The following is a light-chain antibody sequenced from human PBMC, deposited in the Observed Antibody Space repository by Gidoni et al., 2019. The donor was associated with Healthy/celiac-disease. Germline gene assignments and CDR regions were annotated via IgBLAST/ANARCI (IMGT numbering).Light chain of an antibody. CDR3: QAWDSSTVV. CDR1: KLGDKY. CDR2: QDS. Sequence: YQMTPSPSVALSPGQTASITCSGDKLGDKYACWYQQKPGQSPVLVIYQDSKRPSGIPERFSGSNSGNTATLTISETQAMDEADYYCQAWDSSTVVFGGGTKLTDL. J-gene: IGLJ2*01. V-gene: IGLV3-1*01.